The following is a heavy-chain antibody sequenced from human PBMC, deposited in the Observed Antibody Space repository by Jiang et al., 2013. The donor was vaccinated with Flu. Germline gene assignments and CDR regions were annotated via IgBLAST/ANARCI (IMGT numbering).Heavy chain of an antibody. CDR1: GGSMGTYY. CDR2: IYSSGST. Sequence: LSLNCTVSGGSMGTYYWSWIRQPAAKGLEWIGRIYSSGSTNYNPSLKGRITMSIDTSKNQFSLKLSSVTAADTAVYYCAREVQPDRYFDYWGQGTLVTVSS. J-gene: IGHJ4*02. CDR3: AREVQPDRYFDY. V-gene: IGHV4-4*07. D-gene: IGHD1-1*01.